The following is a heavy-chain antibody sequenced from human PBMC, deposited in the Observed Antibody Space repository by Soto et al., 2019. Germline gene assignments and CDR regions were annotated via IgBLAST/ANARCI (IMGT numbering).Heavy chain of an antibody. V-gene: IGHV3-23*01. J-gene: IGHJ3*02. CDR2: ISGDGGNK. D-gene: IGHD4-4*01. Sequence: GGSLRLSCAASGLTFSSYAMSWVRQAPGKGLEWVSNISGDGGNKYYADSVKGRFTISRDNSKNTLYLQMNSLRAEDTAVYYCAKGWSATVTDAFDIWGQGTMVTVSS. CDR1: GLTFSSYA. CDR3: AKGWSATVTDAFDI.